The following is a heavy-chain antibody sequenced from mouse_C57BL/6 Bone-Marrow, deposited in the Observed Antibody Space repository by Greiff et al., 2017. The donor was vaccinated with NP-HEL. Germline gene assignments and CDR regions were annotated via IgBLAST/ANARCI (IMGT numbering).Heavy chain of an antibody. J-gene: IGHJ3*01. V-gene: IGHV10-1*01. CDR2: IRSKSNNYAT. CDR3: VRGAWFAY. Sequence: EVQVVESGGGLVQPKGSLKLSCAASGFSFNTYAMNWVRQAPGKGLEWVARIRSKSNNYATSSADSVKDRFTISRDDSESMLYLQMNNMKTEDTAMYYCVRGAWFAYWGQGTLVTVSA. CDR1: GFSFNTYA.